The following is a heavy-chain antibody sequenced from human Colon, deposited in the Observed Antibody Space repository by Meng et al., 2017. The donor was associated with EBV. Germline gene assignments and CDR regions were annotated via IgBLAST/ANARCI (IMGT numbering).Heavy chain of an antibody. Sequence: PLLEVGHGLVNLSESLSLTCTVSGDSISRSSYYWGWIRQPPGKGLEWIGFIYYSGSTFYNPSLKSRVTVSVDTSKNQFSLKLSSVTAADTAIYYCGRLVKVVAAGESDYWGQGLLVTVSS. CDR1: GDSISRSSYY. D-gene: IGHD6-13*01. J-gene: IGHJ4*02. CDR2: IYYSGST. V-gene: IGHV4-39*01. CDR3: GRLVKVVAAGESDY.